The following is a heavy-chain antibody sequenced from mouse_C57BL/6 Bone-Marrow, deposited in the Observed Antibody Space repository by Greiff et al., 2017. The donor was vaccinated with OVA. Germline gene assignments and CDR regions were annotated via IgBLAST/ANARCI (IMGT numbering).Heavy chain of an antibody. CDR1: GYAFTNYL. Sequence: QVQLKESGAELVRPGTSVKVSCKASGYAFTNYLIEWVKQRPGQGLEWIGVINPGSGGTNYNEKFKGKATLTADKSSSTAYMQLSSLTSEDSAVYFCARRAGYDGDYFGDWGQGTTLTVS. CDR2: INPGSGGT. D-gene: IGHD2-2*01. J-gene: IGHJ2*01. V-gene: IGHV1-54*01. CDR3: ARRAGYDGDYFGD.